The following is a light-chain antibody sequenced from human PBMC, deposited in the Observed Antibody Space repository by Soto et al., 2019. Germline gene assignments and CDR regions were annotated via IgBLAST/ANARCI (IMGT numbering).Light chain of an antibody. V-gene: IGKV3-15*01. CDR2: GAS. Sequence: EIVMTQSPATLSVSPGERATLSCRAGQSVNSKLAWYQQKPGQAPRLLIYGASTRATGIPARFSGSGSGTEFTLTISSLQSEDVAVYYCQQYNNWPLTFGGGTKVEIK. CDR3: QQYNNWPLT. J-gene: IGKJ4*01. CDR1: QSVNSK.